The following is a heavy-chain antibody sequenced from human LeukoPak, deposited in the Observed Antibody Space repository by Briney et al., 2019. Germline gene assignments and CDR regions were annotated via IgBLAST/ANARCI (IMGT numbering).Heavy chain of an antibody. V-gene: IGHV3-7*04. CDR3: AWGYWSFDY. CDR1: GFTFNTYG. Sequence: GVTLRLSCAASGFTFNTYGMTWVRQAPGKGLEWVGNINQDGSERTYVDSVKGRFTISRDNAKNSLFLQMISLRVEDTAVYYCAWGYWSFDYWGQGTLVTVSS. CDR2: INQDGSER. D-gene: IGHD2-21*01. J-gene: IGHJ4*01.